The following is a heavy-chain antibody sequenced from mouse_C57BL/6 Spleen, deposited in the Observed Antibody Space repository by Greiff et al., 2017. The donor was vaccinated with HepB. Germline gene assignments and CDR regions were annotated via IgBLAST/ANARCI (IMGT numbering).Heavy chain of an antibody. Sequence: EVKLVESGGDLVKPGGSLKLSCAASGFTFSSYGMSWVRQTPDKRLEWVATISSGGSYTYYPDSVKGRFTISRDNAKKTLYLQMSSLKSEDTAMYYCARRDYYGSTYYFDYWGHSTTLTVSS. CDR1: GFTFSSYG. D-gene: IGHD1-1*01. V-gene: IGHV5-6*02. CDR3: ARRDYYGSTYYFDY. CDR2: ISSGGSYT. J-gene: IGHJ2*01.